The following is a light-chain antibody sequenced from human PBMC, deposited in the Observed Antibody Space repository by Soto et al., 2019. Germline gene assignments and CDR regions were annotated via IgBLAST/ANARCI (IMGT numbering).Light chain of an antibody. CDR3: QVWDSRGDRYV. V-gene: IGLV3-21*04. J-gene: IGLJ1*01. CDR1: NIAGKS. Sequence: SYEPTQPPSVSVAPGQTARITCGGNNIAGKSVHWFQQRPGQAPVLVMSYDSDRATGIPERFSGSNSGNTATLTITGVDAGDEADYYCQVWDSRGDRYVFGAGTKLTVL. CDR2: YDS.